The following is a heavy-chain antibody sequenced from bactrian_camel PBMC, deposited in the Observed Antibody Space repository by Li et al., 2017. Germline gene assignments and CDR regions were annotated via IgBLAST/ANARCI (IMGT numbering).Heavy chain of an antibody. Sequence: HVQLVESGGGSVQAGDSLKLSCVPSEYIFGACLLGWYRRAPGDKCELVSSVTTDGNTAYAPSVKGRFTTSRDNAKNTLYLQMNSLKTEDTAVYYCAAEPSGGVWVGHKELGFVTGARGPRSPSP. CDR1: EYIFGACL. CDR3: AAEPSGGVWVGHKELGFVT. D-gene: IGHD3*01. J-gene: IGHJ4*01. CDR2: VTTDGNT. V-gene: IGHV3S53*01.